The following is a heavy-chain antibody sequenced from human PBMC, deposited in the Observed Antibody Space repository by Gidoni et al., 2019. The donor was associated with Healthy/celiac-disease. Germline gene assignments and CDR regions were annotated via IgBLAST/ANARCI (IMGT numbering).Heavy chain of an antibody. V-gene: IGHV3-43D*03. CDR3: AKDIARQNMVRGSQLDY. J-gene: IGHJ4*02. D-gene: IGHD3-10*01. Sequence: VSLISWDGGSTYYADSVKGRFTISRDNSKNSLYLQMNSLRAEDTALYYCAKDIARQNMVRGSQLDYWGQGTLVTVSS. CDR2: ISWDGGST.